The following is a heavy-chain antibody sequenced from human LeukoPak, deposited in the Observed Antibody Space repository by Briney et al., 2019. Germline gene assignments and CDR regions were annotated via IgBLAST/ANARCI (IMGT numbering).Heavy chain of an antibody. CDR3: ASTVATSHFDY. CDR1: GGSISGYY. J-gene: IGHJ4*02. Sequence: PSETLSLTCTVSGGSISGYYWSWSRQPPGEGLEWIGYIYYSGSTSYNPSLKSRVTLSINTSTKQFSLRLNSLTAADTAVYYCASTVATSHFDYWGQGTLVTVSS. CDR2: IYYSGST. D-gene: IGHD5-12*01. V-gene: IGHV4-59*12.